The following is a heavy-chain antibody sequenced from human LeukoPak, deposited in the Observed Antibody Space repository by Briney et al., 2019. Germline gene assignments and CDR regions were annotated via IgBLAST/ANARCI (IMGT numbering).Heavy chain of an antibody. CDR1: GGSISSSNW. D-gene: IGHD3-22*01. Sequence: SGTLSLTCAVSGGSISSSNWWSWVRQPPGKGLEWIGEIYHSGSTNYNPSLKSRVTISVDKSKNQFSLKLSSVTAADTAVYYCARQGFYDSSGYYLSYSFDYWGQGTLVTVSS. J-gene: IGHJ4*02. V-gene: IGHV4-4*02. CDR2: IYHSGST. CDR3: ARQGFYDSSGYYLSYSFDY.